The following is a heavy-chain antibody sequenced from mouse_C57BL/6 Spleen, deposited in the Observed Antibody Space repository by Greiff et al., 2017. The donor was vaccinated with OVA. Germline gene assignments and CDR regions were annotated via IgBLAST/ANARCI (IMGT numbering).Heavy chain of an antibody. Sequence: QVQLQQSGAELVRPGASVTLSCKASGYTFTDYEMHWVKQTPVHGLEWIGAIDPETGGTAYNQKFKGKAILTADKSSSTAYMELRSLTSEDSAVYYCTRAREYYYGSGYWGQGTTLTVSS. CDR2: IDPETGGT. V-gene: IGHV1-15*01. CDR3: TRAREYYYGSGY. CDR1: GYTFTDYE. D-gene: IGHD1-1*01. J-gene: IGHJ2*01.